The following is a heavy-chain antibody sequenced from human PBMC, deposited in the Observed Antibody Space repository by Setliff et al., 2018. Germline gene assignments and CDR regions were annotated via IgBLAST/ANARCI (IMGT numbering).Heavy chain of an antibody. Sequence: PSETLSLTCTVSGGSISSYYWSWIRQPAGKGLEWIGNIYYSGTTNYNPSLKSRVTISADTSKNQFSLRLTSVTAADTAIYYCASNWIGYPHRFDPWGQGTLVTVSS. V-gene: IGHV4-59*01. CDR1: GGSISSYY. J-gene: IGHJ5*02. CDR3: ASNWIGYPHRFDP. CDR2: IYYSGTT. D-gene: IGHD3-3*01.